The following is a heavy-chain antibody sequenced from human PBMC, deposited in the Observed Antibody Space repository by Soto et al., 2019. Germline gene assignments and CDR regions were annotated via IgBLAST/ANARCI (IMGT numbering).Heavy chain of an antibody. CDR2: INPSGGYT. Sequence: QVQLVQSGAEVKKPGASVKVSCKASGYTFTSYYMNWVRQAPGQGLEWLGIINPSGGYTTYAQRFLGRGTLTRCPSPRPGHVEAGRLTTGGPAVYFLSRRGGIVVGTAPYGHWGQGTLVTVSS. D-gene: IGHD2-21*02. J-gene: IGHJ1*01. CDR3: SRRGGIVVGTAPYGH. V-gene: IGHV1-46*01. CDR1: GYTFTSYY.